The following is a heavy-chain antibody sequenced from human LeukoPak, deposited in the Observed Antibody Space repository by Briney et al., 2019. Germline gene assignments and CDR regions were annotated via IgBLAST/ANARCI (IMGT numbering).Heavy chain of an antibody. D-gene: IGHD3-22*01. V-gene: IGHV1-69*10. Sequence: SVRVSCMASGGTFSNYAIRWVRQAPGQGVERMGGIITMFGIYNYAQTFKGGVTIAEDRSTTTAYMELTSRTANDRALNYCARGPVRSGYSGRFDYWGQGTLVTVSS. CDR3: ARGPVRSGYSGRFDY. J-gene: IGHJ4*02. CDR1: GGTFSNYA. CDR2: IITMFGIY.